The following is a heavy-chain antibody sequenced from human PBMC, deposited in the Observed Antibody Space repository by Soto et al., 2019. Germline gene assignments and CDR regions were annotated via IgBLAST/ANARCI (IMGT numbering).Heavy chain of an antibody. J-gene: IGHJ4*02. CDR3: AKDHPNYDFWSGYYSPHDY. V-gene: IGHV3-23*01. Sequence: EVQLLESGGGLVQPGGSLRLSCAASGFTFSSYAMSWVRQAPGKGLEWVSAISGSGGSTYYADSVKGRFTISRDNSKNTLYLQMNSLRAEDTAVYYCAKDHPNYDFWSGYYSPHDYWGQGTLVTVSS. CDR1: GFTFSSYA. D-gene: IGHD3-3*01. CDR2: ISGSGGST.